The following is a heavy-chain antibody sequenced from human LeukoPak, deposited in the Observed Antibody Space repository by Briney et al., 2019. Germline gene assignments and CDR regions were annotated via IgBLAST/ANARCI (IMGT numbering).Heavy chain of an antibody. J-gene: IGHJ6*02. V-gene: IGHV4-59*08. Sequence: SETLSLTCTVSGGSISSYYWSWIRQPPGKGLEWIGYIYYSGSTNYNPSLKSRVTISVGTSKNQFSLKLSSVTAADTAVYYCARSYYGSGSPPYGMDVWGQGTTVTVSS. CDR3: ARSYYGSGSPPYGMDV. CDR1: GGSISSYY. CDR2: IYYSGST. D-gene: IGHD3-10*01.